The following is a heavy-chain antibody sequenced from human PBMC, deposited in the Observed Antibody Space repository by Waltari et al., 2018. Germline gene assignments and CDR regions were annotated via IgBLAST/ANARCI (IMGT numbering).Heavy chain of an antibody. CDR3: ARAAPGLRFLEWLAPGDYYYMDV. CDR1: GGTFSSYA. D-gene: IGHD3-3*01. J-gene: IGHJ6*03. Sequence: QVQLVQSGAEVKKPGSSVKVSCKASGGTFSSYAISWVRPATGQGLEWMGGIIPIFGTANYAQKFQGRVTITADESTSTAYMELSSLRSEDTAVYYCARAAPGLRFLEWLAPGDYYYMDVWGKGTTVTISS. CDR2: IIPIFGTA. V-gene: IGHV1-69*12.